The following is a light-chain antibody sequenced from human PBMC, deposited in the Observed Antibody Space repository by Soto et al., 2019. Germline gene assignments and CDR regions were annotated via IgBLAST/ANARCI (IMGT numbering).Light chain of an antibody. CDR1: QSITSSF. CDR3: QQYENSPIT. V-gene: IGKV3-20*01. J-gene: IGKJ5*01. Sequence: EIVLTQSRVILSLSRWERASLSCLASQSITSSFLAWYQQKNGQAPRLLIYGASSRATGIPDRFSGTGYETDFNLTINRLETEDFAVYYCQQYENSPITFGQGTRLEIK. CDR2: GAS.